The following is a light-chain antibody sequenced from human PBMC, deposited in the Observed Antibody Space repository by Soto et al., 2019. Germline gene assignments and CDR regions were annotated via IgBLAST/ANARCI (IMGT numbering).Light chain of an antibody. Sequence: EIVLTQSPGTLSLSPGERGTLSCRASQSVTSNYLAWYQQKPGQAPRLLICDASSRATGIPDRFSGSGSGTDLTLTIARLEPEDFAVYYCQQYGTSPYSFGQGTKLEIK. CDR1: QSVTSNY. V-gene: IGKV3-20*01. CDR2: DAS. J-gene: IGKJ2*01. CDR3: QQYGTSPYS.